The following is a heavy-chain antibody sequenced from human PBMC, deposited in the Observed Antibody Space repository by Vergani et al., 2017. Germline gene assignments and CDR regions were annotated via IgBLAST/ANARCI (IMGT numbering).Heavy chain of an antibody. V-gene: IGHV4-59*01. CDR2: IYYSGST. CDR1: GGSISSYY. CDR3: ARDWGRAFDI. D-gene: IGHD3-16*01. Sequence: QVQLQESGPGLVKPSETLSLTCTVSGGSISSYYWSWIRQPPGKGLEWIGYIYYSGSTNYNPSLKSRVTISVDTSKNQFSLKLSSVTAAETAVYYCARDWGRAFDIWGQGAMVTVSS. J-gene: IGHJ3*02.